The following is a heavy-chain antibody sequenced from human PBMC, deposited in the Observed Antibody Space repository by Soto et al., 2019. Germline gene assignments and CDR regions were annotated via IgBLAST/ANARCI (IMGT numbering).Heavy chain of an antibody. Sequence: ASVKVSCKASGYTFTSYAMHWVRQAPGQRLEWMGWINAGNGNTKYAQKFQGRVTMTRDTSASTAYMELSSLKSEDTAVYYCARGLIYDSSGYYFDYWGQGTLVTVSS. V-gene: IGHV1-3*01. CDR1: GYTFTSYA. J-gene: IGHJ4*02. D-gene: IGHD3-22*01. CDR3: ARGLIYDSSGYYFDY. CDR2: INAGNGNT.